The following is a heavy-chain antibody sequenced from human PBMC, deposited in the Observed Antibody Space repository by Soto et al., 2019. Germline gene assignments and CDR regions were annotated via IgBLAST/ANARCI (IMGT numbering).Heavy chain of an antibody. D-gene: IGHD3-16*01. V-gene: IGHV3-11*04. Sequence: GGSLRLSCAASGFTFSDYYISWIRQAPGKGLEWVSYFSSSGTIMYHADSVKGRFTISRDNSKNTLYLQMNSLRAEDTAVYYCASLYPYYYGMDVWGQGTTVTVSS. CDR1: GFTFSDYY. CDR3: ASLYPYYYGMDV. J-gene: IGHJ6*02. CDR2: FSSSGTIM.